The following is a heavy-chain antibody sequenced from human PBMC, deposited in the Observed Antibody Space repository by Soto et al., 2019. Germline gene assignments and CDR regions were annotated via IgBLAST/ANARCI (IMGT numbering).Heavy chain of an antibody. CDR2: ISNDGNTR. D-gene: IGHD5-18*01. CDR1: GFTFRSHG. Sequence: QVQLVESGGGVVQPGRSLRLSCVVSGFTFRSHGMHWVRQAPGKGLEWLAVISNDGNTRYDADSVKGRFTISRDNSRDTLNLQMTPLRPEDTALYYCAKDREDTAITVDYWGQGTLVTVSS. J-gene: IGHJ4*02. CDR3: AKDREDTAITVDY. V-gene: IGHV3-30*18.